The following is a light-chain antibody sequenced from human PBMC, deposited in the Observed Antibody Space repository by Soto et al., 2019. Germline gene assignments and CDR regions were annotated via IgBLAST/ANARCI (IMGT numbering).Light chain of an antibody. CDR1: SSDVGGYNY. J-gene: IGLJ3*02. CDR2: EVT. CDR3: SSHAGINNVV. Sequence: QSALTQPPSASGSPGQSVTISCTGTSSDVGGYNYVSWYQQHPGKAPRLMVYEVTKRPSGVPARFSGSKSGNMASLTVSGLQAEDEAHYYCSSHAGINNVVFGGGTKLTVL. V-gene: IGLV2-8*01.